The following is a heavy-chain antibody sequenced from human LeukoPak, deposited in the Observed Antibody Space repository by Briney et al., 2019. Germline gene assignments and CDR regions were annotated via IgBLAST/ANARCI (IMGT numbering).Heavy chain of an antibody. D-gene: IGHD3-3*01. V-gene: IGHV5-51*01. Sequence: GESLKISCKGSGYSFTSYWIGWVRQMPGKGLEWMGIIYPGDSDTRYSPSFQGQVTISADKSISTAYLQWSSLKASDTAMYYCARQKVDGDLEWYEPGCAFDYWGQGTLVTVSS. CDR1: GYSFTSYW. CDR3: ARQKVDGDLEWYEPGCAFDY. J-gene: IGHJ4*02. CDR2: IYPGDSDT.